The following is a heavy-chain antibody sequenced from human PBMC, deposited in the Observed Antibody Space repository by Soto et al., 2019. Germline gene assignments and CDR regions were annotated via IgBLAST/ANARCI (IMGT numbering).Heavy chain of an antibody. CDR2: VYYTGDT. CDR3: VRQGIDYLHGLVDV. Sequence: QVQLQQSGPRLVKPSETLSLTCTVSSGPDRSHNWGWIRQTPWRGLEWIGYVYYTGDTAYNPSLRSRVTISADTSTNDISLTLSSVTAADTAVYYCVRQGIDYLHGLVDVWGQGTTVSVSS. CDR1: SGPDRSHN. D-gene: IGHD4-17*01. J-gene: IGHJ6*02. V-gene: IGHV4-59*08.